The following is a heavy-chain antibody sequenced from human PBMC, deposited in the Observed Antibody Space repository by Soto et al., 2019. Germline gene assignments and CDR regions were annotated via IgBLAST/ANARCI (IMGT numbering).Heavy chain of an antibody. CDR1: EFTVSNNY. Sequence: EVQLMESGGGLTQPGGSLRLSCETTEFTVSNNYISWVRQATGKGLEWVSVIYSSGRTKYADSVKGRFTLSRDDSKNTLYLQMNRLRVEDTAVYYCAKSPRRLDHYDYAMDVWGQGTTLIVSS. J-gene: IGHJ6*02. CDR3: AKSPRRLDHYDYAMDV. D-gene: IGHD3-22*01. CDR2: IYSSGRT. V-gene: IGHV3-53*01.